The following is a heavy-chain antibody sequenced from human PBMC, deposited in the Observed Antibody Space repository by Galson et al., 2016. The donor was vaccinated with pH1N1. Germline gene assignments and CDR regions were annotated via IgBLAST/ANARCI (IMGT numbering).Heavy chain of an antibody. Sequence: SLRLSCAASGFIFSQYGMHWVRQAPGKGLEWVAFISYDGTYKYYGDSVKGRFTISRDNSKNTVHLQMNSLRAEDTAVYYCVRKIGGDSSYWGQGVLVTVSS. D-gene: IGHD2-21*02. CDR3: VRKIGGDSSY. CDR1: GFIFSQYG. V-gene: IGHV3-30*03. J-gene: IGHJ4*02. CDR2: ISYDGTYK.